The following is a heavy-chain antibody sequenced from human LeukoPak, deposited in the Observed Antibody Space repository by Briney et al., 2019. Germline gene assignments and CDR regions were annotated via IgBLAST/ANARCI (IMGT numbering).Heavy chain of an antibody. D-gene: IGHD6-6*01. CDR2: IPYDGSNK. J-gene: IGHJ4*02. V-gene: IGHV3-30*01. CDR3: ARDLYSSSSGYFDY. Sequence: GGSLRLSCAASGFTFSSYAMRWVRQAPGKGLEWVAVIPYDGSNKYYADSVKGRFTISRDNSKNTLYLQMNSLRAEDTAVYYCARDLYSSSSGYFDYWGQGTLVTVSS. CDR1: GFTFSSYA.